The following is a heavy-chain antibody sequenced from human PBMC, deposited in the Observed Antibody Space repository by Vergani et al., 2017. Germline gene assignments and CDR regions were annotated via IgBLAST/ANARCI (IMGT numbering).Heavy chain of an antibody. V-gene: IGHV3-23*01. J-gene: IGHJ4*02. D-gene: IGHD3-3*01. CDR3: AKDVGTIFGAHDYFDY. Sequence: EVQLLESGGGLVQPGGSLRLSCAASGFTFSSYAMSWVRQAPGKGLEWVSAISGSGGSTYYADSVKGRFTISSYNSKNTLYLQMNSLRAEDTAVYYCAKDVGTIFGAHDYFDYWGQGTLVTVSS. CDR2: ISGSGGST. CDR1: GFTFSSYA.